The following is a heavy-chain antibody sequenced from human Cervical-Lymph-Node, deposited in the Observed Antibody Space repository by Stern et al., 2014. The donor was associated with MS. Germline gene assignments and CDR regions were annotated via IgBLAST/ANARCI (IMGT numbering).Heavy chain of an antibody. J-gene: IGHJ4*02. V-gene: IGHV1-69*01. CDR3: ALRRSYYVY. Sequence: VQLVESGSEVKKPGSSVKVSCKPSGDTFSSYALSWVRQAPGQGLEWVGGLIPFVGATSYGQKFQGRVTITPEESTGTAFMELTNRTSDDTAVYYCALRRSYYVYWGQGTLITVSS. CDR1: GDTFSSYA. D-gene: IGHD4-11*01. CDR2: LIPFVGAT.